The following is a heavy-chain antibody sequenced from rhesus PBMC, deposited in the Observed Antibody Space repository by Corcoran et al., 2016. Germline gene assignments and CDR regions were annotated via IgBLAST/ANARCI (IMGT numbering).Heavy chain of an antibody. CDR1: GGSISGGSG. CDR2: IYSSSGNT. J-gene: IGHJ4*01. Sequence: QVQLQESGPGLLKPSETLSLTCAVSGGSISGGSGWGWIRQPPGKGLEWIGSIYSSSGNTYYNPSLTRRVTISTDTSKNQFALKLSSVTAADTAVYYCARVCSSGWSGGYFDYWGQGVLVTVSS. CDR3: ARVCSSGWSGGYFDY. V-gene: IGHV4S7*01. D-gene: IGHD6S26*01.